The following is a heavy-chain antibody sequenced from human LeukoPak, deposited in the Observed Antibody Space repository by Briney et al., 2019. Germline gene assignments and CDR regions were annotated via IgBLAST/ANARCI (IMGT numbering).Heavy chain of an antibody. D-gene: IGHD3-3*01. Sequence: GSLRLSRTGSGFTFGDYAVNWVRQPPGKGLEWIGYIYYSGSTNYNPSLKSRVTMSVDTSKNQFSLKLSSVTAADTAVYYCARTYYDFWSGSRYWYFHLWGRGTLVTVSS. CDR1: GFTFGDYA. CDR2: IYYSGST. V-gene: IGHV4-59*08. J-gene: IGHJ2*01. CDR3: ARTYYDFWSGSRYWYFHL.